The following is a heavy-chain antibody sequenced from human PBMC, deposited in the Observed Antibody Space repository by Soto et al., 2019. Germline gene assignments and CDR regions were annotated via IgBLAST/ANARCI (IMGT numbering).Heavy chain of an antibody. D-gene: IGHD3-22*01. CDR3: ANGLGDCYDSSGPHDY. V-gene: IGHV3-23*01. CDR2: ISGSGGST. CDR1: GFTFSSYA. Sequence: GGSLRLSCAASGFTFSSYAMSWVRQAPGKGLEWVSAISGSGGSTYYADSVKGRFTISRDNSKNTLYLQMNSLRAEDTAVYYCANGLGDCYDSSGPHDYWGQGTLVTVSS. J-gene: IGHJ4*02.